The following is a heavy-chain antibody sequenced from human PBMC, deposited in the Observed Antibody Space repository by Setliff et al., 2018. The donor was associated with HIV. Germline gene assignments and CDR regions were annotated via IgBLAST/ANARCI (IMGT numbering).Heavy chain of an antibody. D-gene: IGHD2-8*01. CDR2: ISSSGTTM. CDR1: GFTFNTYS. J-gene: IGHJ5*02. V-gene: IGHV3-48*04. CDR3: LLPCTSGWHNWADP. Sequence: GGSLRLSCAASGFTFNTYSMSWVRQAPGKGLEWLSYISSSGTTMHYADSVRGRFTISRDNAKNTLYLQLNGLRPDDTAMYYCLLPCTSGWHNWADPWGQGTLVTVSS.